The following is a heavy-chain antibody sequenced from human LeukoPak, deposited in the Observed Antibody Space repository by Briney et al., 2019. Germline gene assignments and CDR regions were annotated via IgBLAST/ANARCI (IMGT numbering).Heavy chain of an antibody. CDR3: ARSGIDYDILTGPSDY. D-gene: IGHD3-9*01. CDR1: GYTFTSYY. V-gene: IGHV1-46*01. Sequence: VAAVKVSCKASGYTFTSYYMHWVRQAPGQGLEWMGIINRGGGSTSYTQKFQGRVTMTRDTSTSTVYMELSSLRSEDTAVYYCARSGIDYDILTGPSDYWGQGTLVTVSS. CDR2: INRGGGST. J-gene: IGHJ4*02.